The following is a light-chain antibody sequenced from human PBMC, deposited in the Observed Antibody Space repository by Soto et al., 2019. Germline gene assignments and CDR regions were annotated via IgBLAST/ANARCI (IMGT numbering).Light chain of an antibody. Sequence: EIVLTQSPDTLSMSPGETATLSCRASQVVPGDYLAWYQQRAGQTPRLLIYHAISRTTDIPDRFSGSVSGAGFALTISGLVPEDSAVYYCQQYGSTPLTFGKGTKVDIK. CDR3: QQYGSTPLT. J-gene: IGKJ1*01. CDR1: QVVPGDY. CDR2: HAI. V-gene: IGKV3-20*01.